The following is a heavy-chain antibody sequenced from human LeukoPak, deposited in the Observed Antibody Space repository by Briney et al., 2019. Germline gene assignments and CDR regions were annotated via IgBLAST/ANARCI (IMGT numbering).Heavy chain of an antibody. V-gene: IGHV4-39*07. CDR2: IYYSGST. J-gene: IGHJ4*02. CDR3: ARDCMRYEDGYNLSGADY. D-gene: IGHD5-24*01. Sequence: SGTLSLTCTVSGGSISSSGYYWGWIRQPPGKGLEWIGSIYYSGSTYYNPSLKSRVTISVDTSKNQFSLKLSSVTAADTAVYYCARDCMRYEDGYNLSGADYWGQGTLVTVSS. CDR1: GGSISSSGYY.